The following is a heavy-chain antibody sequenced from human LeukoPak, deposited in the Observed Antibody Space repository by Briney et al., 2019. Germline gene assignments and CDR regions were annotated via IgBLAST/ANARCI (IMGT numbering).Heavy chain of an antibody. Sequence: SVKVSCKASGGTFSSYAISWVQQAPGQGLEWMGRIIPIFGTANYAQKFQGRVTITTDESTSTAYMELSSLRSEDTAVYYCASSPDYYGSGSYYSSWGQGTLVTVSS. J-gene: IGHJ4*02. CDR3: ASSPDYYGSGSYYSS. V-gene: IGHV1-69*05. CDR1: GGTFSSYA. CDR2: IIPIFGTA. D-gene: IGHD3-10*01.